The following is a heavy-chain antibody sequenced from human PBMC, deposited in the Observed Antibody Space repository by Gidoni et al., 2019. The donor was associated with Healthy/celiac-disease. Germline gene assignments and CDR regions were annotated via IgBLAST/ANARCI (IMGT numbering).Heavy chain of an antibody. J-gene: IGHJ5*02. CDR3: AKGSLMVYATDWFDP. CDR2: ISWNSGSI. D-gene: IGHD2-8*01. V-gene: IGHV3-9*01. CDR1: GFTFDDYA. Sequence: EVQLVESGGGLVQPGRSLRLSCAASGFTFDDYAMHWVRQAPGKGLEWVSGISWNSGSIGYADSVKGRFTISRDNAKNSLYLQMNSLRAEDTALYYCAKGSLMVYATDWFDPWGQGTLVTVSS.